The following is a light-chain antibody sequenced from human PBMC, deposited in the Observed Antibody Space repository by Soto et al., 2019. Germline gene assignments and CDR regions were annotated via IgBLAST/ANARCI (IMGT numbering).Light chain of an antibody. CDR3: FSHRRGDSHV. Sequence: SALTQPASVSGSPGQSITISCTGTSRDVGGYNYVSWYQQYPGKAPKLMIYGVTNRPSGVSNRFPGSKTGNTASLTISGLQAEDEAYYYCFSHRRGDSHVFGTGTKVTV. V-gene: IGLV2-14*01. J-gene: IGLJ1*01. CDR2: GVT. CDR1: SRDVGGYNY.